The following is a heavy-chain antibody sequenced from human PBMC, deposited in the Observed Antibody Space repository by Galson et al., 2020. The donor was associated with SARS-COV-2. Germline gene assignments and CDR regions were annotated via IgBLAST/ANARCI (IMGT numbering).Heavy chain of an antibody. J-gene: IGHJ3*02. CDR3: ARLGSDSGAFDI. CDR2: INPNSGGT. CDR1: GYTFTGYY. Sequence: GESLKISCKASGYTFTGYYMHWVRQAPGQGLEWMGWINPNSGGTNYAQKFQGWVTMTRDTSISTAYMELSRLRSDDTAVYYCARLGSDSGAFDIWGQGTMVTVSS. V-gene: IGHV1-2*04. D-gene: IGHD2-21*02.